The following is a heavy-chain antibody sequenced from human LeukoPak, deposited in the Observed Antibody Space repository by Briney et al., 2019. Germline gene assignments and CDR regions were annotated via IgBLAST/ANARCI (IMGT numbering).Heavy chain of an antibody. CDR2: IYYSGST. D-gene: IGHD4-17*01. V-gene: IGHV4-31*03. CDR1: GGSISSGGYY. J-gene: IGHJ2*01. CDR3: ARSDGDYVGWYFDL. Sequence: PSETLSLTCTVSGGSISSGGYYWSWIRQHPGKGLEWIGYIYYSGSTYYNPSLKSRVTISVDTSKNQFSLKLSSVTAADTAVYYCARSDGDYVGWYFDLWGRGTLVTVSS.